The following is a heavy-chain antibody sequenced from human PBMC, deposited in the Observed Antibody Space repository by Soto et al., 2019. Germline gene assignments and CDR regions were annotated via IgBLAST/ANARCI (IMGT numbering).Heavy chain of an antibody. CDR2: VYSGGST. V-gene: IGHV3-66*01. Sequence: LRLSCAASGFTVSSNYMSWVRQAPGKGLEWVSLVYSGGSTYYADSVKGRFTISRDNSKNTLYLQMNSLRAEDTAVYYCARDGRYCSGGSCYYYYYMDAWGKGTTVTVSS. D-gene: IGHD2-15*01. J-gene: IGHJ6*03. CDR3: ARDGRYCSGGSCYYYYYMDA. CDR1: GFTVSSNY.